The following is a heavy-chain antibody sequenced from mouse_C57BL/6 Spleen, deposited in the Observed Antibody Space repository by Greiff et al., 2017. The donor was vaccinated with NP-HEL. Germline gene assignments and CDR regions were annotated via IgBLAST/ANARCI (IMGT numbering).Heavy chain of an antibody. V-gene: IGHV1-26*01. Sequence: VQLQQSGPELVKPGASVKISCKASGYTFTDYYMNWVKQSHGKSLEWIGDINPNNGGTSYNQKFKGKATLTVDKSSSTAYMELRSLTSEDSAVYYCARGDYGSSPHWYFDVWGTGTTVTVSS. CDR3: ARGDYGSSPHWYFDV. CDR1: GYTFTDYY. J-gene: IGHJ1*03. CDR2: INPNNGGT. D-gene: IGHD1-1*01.